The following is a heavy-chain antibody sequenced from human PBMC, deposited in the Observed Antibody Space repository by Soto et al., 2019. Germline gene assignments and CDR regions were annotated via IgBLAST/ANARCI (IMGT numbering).Heavy chain of an antibody. V-gene: IGHV1-18*01. D-gene: IGHD2-2*01. J-gene: IGHJ4*02. CDR3: ARGPQCSSTSCYPKRPNFDY. Sequence: ASVKVSCKASGGTFSSYAISWVRQAPGQGLEWMGGISAYNGHTNYEQKFQGRVTLTTDTSRSTAYMEVRSLRSDDTAMYYCARGPQCSSTSCYPKRPNFDYWGQGALVTVSS. CDR1: GGTFSSYA. CDR2: ISAYNGHT.